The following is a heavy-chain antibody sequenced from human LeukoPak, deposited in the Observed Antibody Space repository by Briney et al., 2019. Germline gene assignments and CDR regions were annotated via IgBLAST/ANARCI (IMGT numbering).Heavy chain of an antibody. CDR2: IYHSGST. CDR3: ARLVRGVIIRVFYFDY. D-gene: IGHD3-10*01. CDR1: GGSISSSNW. Sequence: PSETLSLTRAVSGGSISSSNWWSWVRQPPGKGLEWIGEIYHSGSTNYNPSLKSRVTISVDKSKNQFSLKLSSVTAADTAVYYCARLVRGVIIRVFYFDYWGQGTLVTVSS. V-gene: IGHV4-4*02. J-gene: IGHJ4*02.